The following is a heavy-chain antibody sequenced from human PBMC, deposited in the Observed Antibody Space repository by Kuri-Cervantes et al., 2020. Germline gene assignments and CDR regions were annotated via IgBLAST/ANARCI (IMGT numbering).Heavy chain of an antibody. J-gene: IGHJ3*02. Sequence: GESLKISCAASGFTFSSYAMHWVRQAPGKGLEWVANIKEDGSEKNYVDSVKGRFTISRDNAKNSLYLQMNSLRAEDTAVYYCARNVGYGAFDIWGQGTMVTVSS. CDR3: ARNVGYGAFDI. CDR1: GFTFSSYA. CDR2: IKEDGSEK. D-gene: IGHD5-18*01. V-gene: IGHV3-7*01.